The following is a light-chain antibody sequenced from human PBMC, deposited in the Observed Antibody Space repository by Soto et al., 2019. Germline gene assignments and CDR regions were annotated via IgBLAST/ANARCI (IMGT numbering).Light chain of an antibody. CDR2: RND. CDR3: ATWDDSLSGYV. CDR1: SSNIGSNY. V-gene: IGLV1-47*01. Sequence: QSVLTQPPSASGAPGQRVSISCSGSSSNIGSNYVYWYQQLPGTAPKLLMYRNDQRPSGVPDRFSGSRSGTSASLAISGLRSKDEADYYCATWDDSLSGYVFGTGTKLTVL. J-gene: IGLJ1*01.